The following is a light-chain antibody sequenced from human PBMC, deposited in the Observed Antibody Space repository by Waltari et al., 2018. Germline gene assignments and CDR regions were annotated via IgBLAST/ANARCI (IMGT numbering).Light chain of an antibody. J-gene: IGLJ3*02. Sequence: QLVLTQSPSASASLGASVKLTCTLSSGHSSNVIAWHQQQPEKGPRYLMKVNSDGSHSKGDELPDRVSGSSSGAERYLTISSVQSADEADYYCQTGGHGTGVYGGGTKLTVL. V-gene: IGLV4-69*01. CDR2: VNSDGSH. CDR3: QTGGHGTGV. CDR1: SGHSSNV.